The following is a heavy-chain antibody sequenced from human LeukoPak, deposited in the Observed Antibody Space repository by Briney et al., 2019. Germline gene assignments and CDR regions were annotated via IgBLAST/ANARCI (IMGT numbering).Heavy chain of an antibody. CDR1: GFTFSSYS. J-gene: IGHJ6*03. Sequence: PGGSLRLSCAASGFTFSSYSMNWVRQAPGKGLEWVSVIYSGGSTYYADSVKGRFTISRDNSKNTLYLQMNSLRAEDTAVYYCARERKLIVAPNYYYYYMDVWGKGTTVTVSS. CDR2: IYSGGST. D-gene: IGHD2-15*01. CDR3: ARERKLIVAPNYYYYYMDV. V-gene: IGHV3-66*02.